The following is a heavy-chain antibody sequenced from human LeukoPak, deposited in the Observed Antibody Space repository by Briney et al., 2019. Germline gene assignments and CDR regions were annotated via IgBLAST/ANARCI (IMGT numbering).Heavy chain of an antibody. CDR1: GFAFSSYS. Sequence: PGGSLRLSCAASGFAFSSYSMNWVRQAPGKGLEWVSSISSSSSYIYYADSVKGRFTISRDNAKNSLSLQMNSLRAEDTAVYYCARDALIPYCSSTSCWGGYYYYMDVWGKGTTVTVSS. V-gene: IGHV3-21*01. J-gene: IGHJ6*03. CDR3: ARDALIPYCSSTSCWGGYYYYMDV. D-gene: IGHD2-2*01. CDR2: ISSSSSYI.